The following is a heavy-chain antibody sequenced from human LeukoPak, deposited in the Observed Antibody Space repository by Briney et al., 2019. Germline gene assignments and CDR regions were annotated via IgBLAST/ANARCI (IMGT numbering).Heavy chain of an antibody. CDR3: ARDRSITMVRGVIHY. V-gene: IGHV1-2*02. CDR2: INPNSGGT. J-gene: IGHJ4*02. D-gene: IGHD3-10*01. Sequence: ASVKVSCKASGYTFTGYYMHWVRQAPGQGLEWMGWINPNSGGTNYAQKFQGRVTMTRDTSISTAYMELSRLGSDDTAVYYCARDRSITMVRGVIHYWGQGTLVTVSS. CDR1: GYTFTGYY.